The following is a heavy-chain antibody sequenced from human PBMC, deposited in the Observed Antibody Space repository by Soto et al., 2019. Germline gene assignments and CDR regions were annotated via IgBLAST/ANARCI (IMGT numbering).Heavy chain of an antibody. CDR3: ARDQYYYDSSGYYLSDAFDI. D-gene: IGHD3-22*01. J-gene: IGHJ3*02. CDR2: IYSGGST. Sequence: EVQLVESGGGLVQPGGSLRLSCAASGFTVSSNYMSWVLQAPGKGLEWVSVIYSGGSTYYADSVKGRFTISRDNSKNTLYLQMNSLRAEDTAVYYCARDQYYYDSSGYYLSDAFDIRGQGTMVTVSS. CDR1: GFTVSSNY. V-gene: IGHV3-66*01.